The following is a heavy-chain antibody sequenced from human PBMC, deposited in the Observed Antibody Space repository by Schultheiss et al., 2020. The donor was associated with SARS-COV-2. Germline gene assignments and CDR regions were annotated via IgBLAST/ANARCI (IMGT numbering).Heavy chain of an antibody. D-gene: IGHD4-17*01. J-gene: IGHJ4*02. CDR3: ARGGSYGELLWYFDY. V-gene: IGHV3-13*04. CDR1: GFTFSSYD. Sequence: GESLKISCAASGFTFSSYDMHWVRQATGKGLEWVSAIGTAGDTYYQGSVKGRFTISRENAKNSLYLQMNSLRAEDTAVYYCARGGSYGELLWYFDYWGQGTLVTVSS. CDR2: IGTAGDT.